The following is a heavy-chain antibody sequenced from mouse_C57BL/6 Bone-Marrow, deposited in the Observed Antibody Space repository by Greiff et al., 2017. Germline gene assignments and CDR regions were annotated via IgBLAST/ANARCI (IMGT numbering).Heavy chain of an antibody. Sequence: EVQLQESGPELVKPGASVKIPCKASGYTFTDYNMDWVKQSHGKSLEWIGDINPNNGGTIYNQKFKGKATLTVDKSSSTAYMELRSLTSEDTAVYYCAYYGSSWGFAYWGQGTLVTVSA. J-gene: IGHJ3*01. V-gene: IGHV1-18*01. CDR2: INPNNGGT. CDR1: GYTFTDYN. CDR3: AYYGSSWGFAY. D-gene: IGHD1-1*01.